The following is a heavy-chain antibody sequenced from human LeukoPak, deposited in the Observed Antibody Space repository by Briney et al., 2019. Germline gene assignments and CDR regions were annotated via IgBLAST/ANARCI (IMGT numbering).Heavy chain of an antibody. D-gene: IGHD3-10*01. CDR3: ARVLFGDPWFTL. CDR1: GFIFSKYW. J-gene: IGHJ4*02. CDR2: IKQDGSDK. Sequence: PGXSLRLSCEASGFIFSKYWMAWVRQAPGKGLEWVANIKQDGSDKYYEDSVKGRFNISRDNAKNSVFLQMNSLRAEDTAVYYCARVLFGDPWFTLWGQGTLVTVSS. V-gene: IGHV3-7*01.